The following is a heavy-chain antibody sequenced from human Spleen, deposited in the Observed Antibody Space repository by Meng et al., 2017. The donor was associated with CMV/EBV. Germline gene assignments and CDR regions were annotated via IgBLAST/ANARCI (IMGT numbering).Heavy chain of an antibody. V-gene: IGHV3-73*01. CDR2: IRSEANSYAT. D-gene: IGHD2/OR15-2a*01. J-gene: IGHJ6*02. Sequence: GGSLRLSCAASGFTFSGSALHWVRQASGKGLEWVGRIRSEANSYATAYAASVKGRFTISRDDSKNTAYLQMNSLKTEDTAVYYCTSPKYALIKNSPTPLYGMDVWGQGTTVTVSS. CDR1: GFTFSGSA. CDR3: TSPKYALIKNSPTPLYGMDV.